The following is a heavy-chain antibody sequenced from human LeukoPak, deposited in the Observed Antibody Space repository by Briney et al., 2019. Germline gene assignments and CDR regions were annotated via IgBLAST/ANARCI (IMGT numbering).Heavy chain of an antibody. J-gene: IGHJ6*02. V-gene: IGHV3-23*01. CDR2: ITDTGGTP. Sequence: GGSLRLSCAASGFTFSNYDMTWVRQAPGKGLEWVATITDTGGTPHYADSVKGRFTISRDNSGNTLFLQMNRLRAEDTAVYYCAKEMELWAGMDVWGQGTTVTVSS. D-gene: IGHD1-7*01. CDR3: AKEMELWAGMDV. CDR1: GFTFSNYD.